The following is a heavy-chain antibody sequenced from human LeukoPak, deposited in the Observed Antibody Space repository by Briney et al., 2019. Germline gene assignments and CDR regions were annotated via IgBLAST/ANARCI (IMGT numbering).Heavy chain of an antibody. Sequence: SETLSLTCAVYGVSFSNYYWTWIRQPPGKGLEWIGEGHHSGSTNYNPSLKTRVTISVDTSRSQFSLKLTSVTAADTAVYYCARGSQWGDYAGFDPWGQGTLVTVSS. D-gene: IGHD4-17*01. CDR3: ARGSQWGDYAGFDP. CDR2: GHHSGST. CDR1: GVSFSNYY. J-gene: IGHJ5*02. V-gene: IGHV4-34*01.